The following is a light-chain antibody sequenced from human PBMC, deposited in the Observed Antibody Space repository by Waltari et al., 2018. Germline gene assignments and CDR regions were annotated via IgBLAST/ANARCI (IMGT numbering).Light chain of an antibody. CDR2: AAS. J-gene: IGKJ5*01. CDR1: QSIRSY. Sequence: DIQMTQSPSSLSASVGDRVTITCRASQSIRSYLNWYQQKPGRAPKLRIYAASSLQSGVPSRFSGSGSGTDFTLTITSLQPEDCATYYCQQSYNSLITFGPGTRLEIK. CDR3: QQSYNSLIT. V-gene: IGKV1-39*01.